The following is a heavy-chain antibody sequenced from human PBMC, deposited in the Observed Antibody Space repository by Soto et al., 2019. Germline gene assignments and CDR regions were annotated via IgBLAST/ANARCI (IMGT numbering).Heavy chain of an antibody. CDR1: GFTFSSYG. J-gene: IGHJ6*02. D-gene: IGHD2-15*01. Sequence: SLRLSCAASGFTFSSYGMHWVRQAPGKGLEWVAVISYDGSNKYYADSVKGRFTISRDNSKNTLYLQMNSLRAEDTAVYYCAKDKAYCSGGSCYYYYYGMDVWGQGTTVTVSS. V-gene: IGHV3-30*18. CDR2: ISYDGSNK. CDR3: AKDKAYCSGGSCYYYYYGMDV.